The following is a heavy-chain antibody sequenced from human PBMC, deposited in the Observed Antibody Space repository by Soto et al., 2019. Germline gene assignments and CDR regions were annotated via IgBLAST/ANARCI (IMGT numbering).Heavy chain of an antibody. CDR3: ARNYYDSSGYYYVHAFDI. J-gene: IGHJ3*02. D-gene: IGHD3-22*01. CDR2: TRNKANSYTT. V-gene: IGHV3-72*01. CDR1: GFTFSDHY. Sequence: GSLRLSCAASGFTFSDHYMDWVRQAPGKGLEWVGRTRNKANSYTTEYAASVKGRFTISRDDSKNSLYLQMNSLKTEDTAVYYCARNYYDSSGYYYVHAFDIWAKGQWSPSPQ.